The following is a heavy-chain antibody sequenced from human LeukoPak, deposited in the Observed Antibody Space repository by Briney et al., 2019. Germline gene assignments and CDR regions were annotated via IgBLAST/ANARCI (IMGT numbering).Heavy chain of an antibody. V-gene: IGHV1-69*04. D-gene: IGHD6-13*01. J-gene: IGHJ5*02. CDR3: ARGGYSSSGLDP. CDR2: IIPILGIA. Sequence: SVKVSCKASGGTFISYAISWVRQAPGQGLEWMGRIIPILGIANYAQKFQGRVTMTRNTSISTAYMELSSLRSEDTAVYYCARGGYSSSGLDPWGQGTLVTVSS. CDR1: GGTFISYA.